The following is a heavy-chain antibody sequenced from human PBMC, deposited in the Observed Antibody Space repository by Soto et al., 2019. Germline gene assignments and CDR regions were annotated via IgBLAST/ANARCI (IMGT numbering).Heavy chain of an antibody. J-gene: IGHJ4*02. CDR3: ARGSLGPDY. D-gene: IGHD1-26*01. Sequence: LSLTCTVSSASLSNYYWSWIRQPAGKGLEWIGRIFPTGNTDYNPSLRSRVTMSVDTSKNQFSLKLNSVTAADAAVYYCARGSLGPDYWGPGTLVTVSS. V-gene: IGHV4-4*07. CDR2: IFPTGNT. CDR1: SASLSNYY.